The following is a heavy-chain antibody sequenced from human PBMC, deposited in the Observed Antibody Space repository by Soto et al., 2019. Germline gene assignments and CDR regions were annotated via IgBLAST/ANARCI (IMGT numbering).Heavy chain of an antibody. J-gene: IGHJ4*02. D-gene: IGHD2-15*01. CDR1: GGSISLHY. Sequence: SETLSLTCSVSGGSISLHYWSWIRQPPGRGLEWIGFIYYSGSTTYNPSLNSRVTISADTSNNQFSLRLTSVTAADTAVYYCARDAGGPYDHWGQGTLVTVSS. CDR3: ARDAGGPYDH. CDR2: IYYSGST. V-gene: IGHV4-59*11.